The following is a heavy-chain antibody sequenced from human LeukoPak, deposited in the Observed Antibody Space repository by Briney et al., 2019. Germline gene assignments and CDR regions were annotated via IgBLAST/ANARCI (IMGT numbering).Heavy chain of an antibody. CDR3: ARDWSYGIFPLYYFDY. CDR2: IIPIFGTA. CDR1: GGTFSSYA. D-gene: IGHD5-18*01. Sequence: GSSVKVSCKASGGTFSSYAISWVRQAPGQGLEWMGGIIPIFGTANYAQKFQGRVTITTDESTSTAYMELSSLRSEDTAVYYCARDWSYGIFPLYYFDYWGQGTLVTVSS. V-gene: IGHV1-69*05. J-gene: IGHJ4*02.